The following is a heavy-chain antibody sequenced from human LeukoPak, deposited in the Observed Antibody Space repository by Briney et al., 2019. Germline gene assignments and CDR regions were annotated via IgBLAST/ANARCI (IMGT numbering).Heavy chain of an antibody. CDR1: GFTFSSYS. J-gene: IGHJ4*02. D-gene: IGHD4-17*01. CDR3: ARVPDLYGGYKSYFDY. Sequence: GGSLRLSCAASGFTFSSYSMNWVRQAPGKGLEWVSYISSSSSTIYYADSVKGRFTISRDNAKNSLYLQMNSLRAEDTAVYYCARVPDLYGGYKSYFDYWGQGTLVTVSS. V-gene: IGHV3-48*01. CDR2: ISSSSSTI.